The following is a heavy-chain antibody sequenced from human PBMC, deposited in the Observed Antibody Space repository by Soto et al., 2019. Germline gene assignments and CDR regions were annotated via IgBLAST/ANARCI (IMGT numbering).Heavy chain of an antibody. V-gene: IGHV3-23*01. Sequence: EVQLLESGGGLVQPGGSPRLSCVGSGFFFSSYTMTWVRQAPGKGLEWVSSFSATSENTYYADSVRGRFTISRDNSKNTLFLQMNSLTAEDTAMYYCAKARDQQWVRLPFDDWGQGILVIVSS. CDR2: FSATSENT. J-gene: IGHJ4*02. CDR3: AKARDQQWVRLPFDD. D-gene: IGHD6-19*01. CDR1: GFFFSSYT.